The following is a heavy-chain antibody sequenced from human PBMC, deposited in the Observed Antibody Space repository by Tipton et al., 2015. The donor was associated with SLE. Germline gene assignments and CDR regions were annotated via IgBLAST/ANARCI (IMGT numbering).Heavy chain of an antibody. Sequence: TLSLTCTVSGRSISRYYWNWIRQPPGKGLEWIGYIFHSGNTNYNPSLKSRVTISADTSKNQFSLKPTSVTAADTAVYYCAGDSQAFDYWGQGSLVTVSS. CDR1: GRSISRYY. CDR2: IFHSGNT. V-gene: IGHV4-59*01. CDR3: AGDSQAFDY. J-gene: IGHJ4*02.